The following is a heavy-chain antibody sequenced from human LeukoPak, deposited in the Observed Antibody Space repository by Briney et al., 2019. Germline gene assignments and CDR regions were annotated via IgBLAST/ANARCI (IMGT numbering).Heavy chain of an antibody. CDR3: ARQGRTSSYYYGMDV. D-gene: IGHD2-2*01. CDR1: GYSFTSYW. J-gene: IGHJ6*02. CDR2: IYPGDCDT. Sequence: GGSLKIPCKGSGYSFTSYWIGRGGQMPGGGVEGKGIIYPGDCDTRYCPSFQGQVTISADNTISTAYLQWSSLQASDTAMYYCARQGRTSSYYYGMDVWGQGTTVTVSS. V-gene: IGHV5-51*01.